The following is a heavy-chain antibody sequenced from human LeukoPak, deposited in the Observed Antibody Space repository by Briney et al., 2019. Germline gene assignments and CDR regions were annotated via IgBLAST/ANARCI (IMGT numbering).Heavy chain of an antibody. CDR1: GGTFSSYA. J-gene: IGHJ4*02. CDR2: IIPILGIA. CDR3: ARVVPIDSSGYYYSFDY. D-gene: IGHD3-22*01. Sequence: SVKVSCKASGGTFSSYAISWVRQAPGQGLEWMGGIIPILGIANYAQKFQGRVTITADKSTSTAYMELSSLRSEDTAVYYCARVVPIDSSGYYYSFDYWGQGTLVTVSS. V-gene: IGHV1-69*10.